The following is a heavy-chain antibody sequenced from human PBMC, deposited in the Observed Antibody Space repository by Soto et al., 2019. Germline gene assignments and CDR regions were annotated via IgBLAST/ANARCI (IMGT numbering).Heavy chain of an antibody. D-gene: IGHD5-18*01. Sequence: ASVKVSCKASGYTFTSYAMHWVRQAPGQRLEWMGWINAGNGNTEYSQKFQGRVTITMDTSASTAYMELSSLRSGDTAVYYCVSVGGIVHTAMWEMYYFDYWGQGTLVTVSS. CDR3: VSVGGIVHTAMWEMYYFDY. J-gene: IGHJ4*02. V-gene: IGHV1-3*01. CDR1: GYTFTSYA. CDR2: INAGNGNT.